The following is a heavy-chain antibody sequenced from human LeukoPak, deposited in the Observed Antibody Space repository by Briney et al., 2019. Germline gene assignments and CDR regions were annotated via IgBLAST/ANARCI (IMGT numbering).Heavy chain of an antibody. D-gene: IGHD1-26*01. Sequence: PGGSLRLSCAASGFTFSSYEMNWVRQAPGKGLEWVSYISNTGTTIYYADSVKGRFTISRDNAKNSLYLKMHSLRAEDTAAYYCARGGAADYWGQGTLVTVSS. V-gene: IGHV3-48*03. CDR2: ISNTGTTI. CDR1: GFTFSSYE. CDR3: ARGGAADY. J-gene: IGHJ4*02.